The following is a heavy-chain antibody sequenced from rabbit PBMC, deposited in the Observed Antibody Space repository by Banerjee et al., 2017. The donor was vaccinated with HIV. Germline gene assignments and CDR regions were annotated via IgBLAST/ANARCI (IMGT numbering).Heavy chain of an antibody. D-gene: IGHD6-1*01. CDR3: ARDRVDNDGNANSGYYFNL. CDR1: GFDFSSYG. V-gene: IGHV1S45*01. Sequence: QEQLVESGGGLVQPGGSLKLSCKASGFDFSSYGVNWVRQAPGKGLEWIGCIYTGNSGSTWYASWAKGRFTISKTSSTTVTLQVTTVTAADTATYFCARDRVDNDGNANSGYYFNLWGQGTLVTVS. CDR2: IYTGNSGST. J-gene: IGHJ4*01.